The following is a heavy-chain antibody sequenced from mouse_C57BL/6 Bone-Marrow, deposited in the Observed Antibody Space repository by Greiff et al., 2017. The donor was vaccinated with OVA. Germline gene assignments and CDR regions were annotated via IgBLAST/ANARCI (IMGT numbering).Heavy chain of an antibody. CDR3: ATYYSNDY. J-gene: IGHJ2*01. D-gene: IGHD2-5*01. CDR2: IPPNSGST. V-gene: IGHV1-64*01. CDR1: GYTFTSYW. Sequence: QVQLQQPGAELVKPGASVKLSCKASGYTFTSYWMHWVKQRPGQGLEWIGMIPPNSGSTKSNEKFKSKATLTVDKSSSPAYMQLSSLTSEDSAVYYCATYYSNDYWGQGTTLTVSS.